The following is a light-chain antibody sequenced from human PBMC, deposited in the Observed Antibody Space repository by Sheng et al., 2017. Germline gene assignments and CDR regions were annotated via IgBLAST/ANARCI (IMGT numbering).Light chain of an antibody. CDR2: KDT. V-gene: IGLV3-25*03. J-gene: IGLJ1*01. CDR3: QSADSTGSYV. CDR1: ALPKQY. Sequence: SYELTQPPSVSVPPGQTARITCSGDALPKQYAYWYQQKPAQAPVLVIYKDTVRPSGIPERFSGSSSGTTVTLVISGVQAEDEADYYCQSADSTGSYVFGSGTTVTVL.